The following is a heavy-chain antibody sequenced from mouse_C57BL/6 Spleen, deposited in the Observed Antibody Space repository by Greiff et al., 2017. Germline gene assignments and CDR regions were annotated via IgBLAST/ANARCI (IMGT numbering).Heavy chain of an antibody. CDR2: IYPGDGDT. J-gene: IGHJ4*01. D-gene: IGHD1-1*01. CDR3: ARGYYGSSNYAMDY. CDR1: GYAFSSYW. V-gene: IGHV1-80*01. Sequence: VQLQQSGAELVKPGASVKISCKASGYAFSSYWMNWVKQRPGKGLEWIGQIYPGDGDTNYNGKFKGKATLTADKSSSTAYMQLSSLTSEDSAVYCCARGYYGSSNYAMDYWGQGTSVTVSS.